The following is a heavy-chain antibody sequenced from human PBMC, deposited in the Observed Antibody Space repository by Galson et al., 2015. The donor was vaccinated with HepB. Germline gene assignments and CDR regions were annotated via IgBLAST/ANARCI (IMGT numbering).Heavy chain of an antibody. Sequence: PMRLSCAASRFTFSNYVMNWVRQAPGKGLEWTSSISGSGGSTYYAGSVRGRFTISRDNSKNTLYLQMNSLRAEDTAVYYCAKNSGSSWFVPYHFDSWGQGTLVTVSP. J-gene: IGHJ4*02. CDR1: RFTFSNYV. D-gene: IGHD6-13*01. CDR3: AKNSGSSWFVPYHFDS. V-gene: IGHV3-23*01. CDR2: ISGSGGST.